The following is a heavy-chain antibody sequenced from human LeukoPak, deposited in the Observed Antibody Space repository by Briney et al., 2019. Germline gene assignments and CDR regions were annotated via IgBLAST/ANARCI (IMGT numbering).Heavy chain of an antibody. CDR2: ISWNSGSI. CDR1: GFTFDDYA. V-gene: IGHV3-9*01. J-gene: IGHJ4*02. D-gene: IGHD1-26*01. CDR3: AKDIVVSGRVGATERMRVDY. Sequence: GGSLRLSCAASGFTFDDYAMHWVRQAPGKGPEWVSGISWNSGSIGYADSVKGRFTISRDIAKNSLYLQMNSLRAEDTALYYCAKDIVVSGRVGATERMRVDYWGQGTLVTVSS.